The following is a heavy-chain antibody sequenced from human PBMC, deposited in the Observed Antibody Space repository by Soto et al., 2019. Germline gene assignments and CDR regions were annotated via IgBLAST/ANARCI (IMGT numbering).Heavy chain of an antibody. J-gene: IGHJ6*02. Sequence: EVHLLESGGGLIQPGGSLTLSCAASGFTFSNYAMSWVRQAPGKGLEWVSAISDTGGITNYVDSVKGSFTISRDNSKNPLDLQMTSLIVEETAIYYCAKDRQQSKYNGLDVWGQGTTVTVSS. D-gene: IGHD1-1*01. V-gene: IGHV3-23*01. CDR2: ISDTGGIT. CDR1: GFTFSNYA. CDR3: AKDRQQSKYNGLDV.